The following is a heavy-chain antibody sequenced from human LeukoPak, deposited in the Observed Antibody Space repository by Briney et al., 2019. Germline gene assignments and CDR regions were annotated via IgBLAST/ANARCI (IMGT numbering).Heavy chain of an antibody. CDR1: GDSVSSKSAA. Sequence: SQTLSLTCAISGDSVSSKSAAWNWIRQSPSRGLEWLGRTYYRSKWYNDYAVSVKGRITINPDTSKNQFSLKLSSVTAADTAVYYCARGRLGGNWVSSGYYYYYYMDVWGKGTTVTVSS. V-gene: IGHV6-1*01. J-gene: IGHJ6*03. D-gene: IGHD1-26*01. CDR2: TYYRSKWYN. CDR3: ARGRLGGNWVSSGYYYYYYMDV.